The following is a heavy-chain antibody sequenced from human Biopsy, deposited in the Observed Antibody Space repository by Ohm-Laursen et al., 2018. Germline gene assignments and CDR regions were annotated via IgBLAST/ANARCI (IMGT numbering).Heavy chain of an antibody. CDR3: ARGGFGLDGYNSP. D-gene: IGHD5-24*01. J-gene: IGHJ5*02. V-gene: IGHV4-59*07. Sequence: SDTLSLTCAVSGGSISGYYWTWIRQSPGKGLEWIGYIYYHNGRSSYNPSLKSRVTMSVDTSQNQFSLNLNSVTAADTAVYYCARGGFGLDGYNSPWGRGTLVIVSS. CDR1: GGSISGYY. CDR2: IYYHNGRS.